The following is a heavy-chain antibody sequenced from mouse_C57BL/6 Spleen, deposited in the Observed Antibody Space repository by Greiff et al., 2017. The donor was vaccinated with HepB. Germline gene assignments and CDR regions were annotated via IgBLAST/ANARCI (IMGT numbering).Heavy chain of an antibody. CDR3: ARRGPDLHLAY. CDR1: GFSLSTSGMG. J-gene: IGHJ3*01. V-gene: IGHV8-12*01. CDR2: IYWDDDK. Sequence: QVTLKESGPGILQSSQTLSLTCSFSGFSLSTSGMGVSWIRQPSGKGLEWLAHIYWDDDKRYNPSLKSRLTISKDTSRNQVFLKITSVDTADTATYYCARRGPDLHLAYWGQGTLVTVSA.